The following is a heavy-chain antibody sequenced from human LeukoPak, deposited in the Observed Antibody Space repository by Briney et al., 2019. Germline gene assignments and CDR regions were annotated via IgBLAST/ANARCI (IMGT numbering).Heavy chain of an antibody. V-gene: IGHV4-34*01. Sequence: SETLSLTCAVYGGSFSGYYRSWIRQSPGKGLEWIGEINHSGSTNYNPSLKSRVTISVDTSKNQFSLKLSSVTAADTAVCYCARADDYVWGSYRYRALEFWGQGTLVTVSS. D-gene: IGHD3-16*02. CDR3: ARADDYVWGSYRYRALEF. CDR1: GGSFSGYY. CDR2: INHSGST. J-gene: IGHJ4*02.